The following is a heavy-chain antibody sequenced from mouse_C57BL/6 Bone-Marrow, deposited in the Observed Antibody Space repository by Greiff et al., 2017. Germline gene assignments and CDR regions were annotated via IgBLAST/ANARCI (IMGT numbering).Heavy chain of an antibody. CDR1: GYTFTSYW. J-gene: IGHJ3*01. Sequence: QVQLQQPGAELVRPGTSVKLSCKASGYTFTSYWMHWVKQRPGQGLEWIGVIDPSDSYTNYNQKFKGKATLTVDTSSSSAYMQLSRLTSEDSAVYDGERGGVWIYSNSWFAYWGQGTLVTVSA. CDR3: ERGGVWIYSNSWFAY. D-gene: IGHD2-5*01. CDR2: IDPSDSYT. V-gene: IGHV1-59*01.